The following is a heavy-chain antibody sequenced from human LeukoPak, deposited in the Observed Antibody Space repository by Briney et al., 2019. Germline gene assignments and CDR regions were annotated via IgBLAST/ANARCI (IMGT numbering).Heavy chain of an antibody. D-gene: IGHD5-12*01. CDR1: GYTFTSYG. CDR3: ARGGYSGYDPDYYYYYMDV. V-gene: IGHV1-18*01. J-gene: IGHJ6*03. Sequence: ASVKVSRKASGYTFTSYGISWVRQAPGQGLEWMGWISAYNGNTNYAQKLQGRVTMTTDTSTSTAYMELRSLRSDDTAVYYCARGGYSGYDPDYYYYYMDVWGKGTTVTVSS. CDR2: ISAYNGNT.